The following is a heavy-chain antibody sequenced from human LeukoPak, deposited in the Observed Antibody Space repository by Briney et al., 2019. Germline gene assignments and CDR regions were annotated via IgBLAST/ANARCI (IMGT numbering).Heavy chain of an antibody. Sequence: PSETLSLTCTVSGGSISSYYWSWILQPPGKGLEWIGYIYYSGSTNYNPSLKSRVTISVDTSKNQFSLKLSSVTAADTAVYYCARIIVGATRNHYMDVWGKGTTVTVSS. CDR3: ARIIVGATRNHYMDV. J-gene: IGHJ6*03. CDR2: IYYSGST. CDR1: GGSISSYY. D-gene: IGHD1-26*01. V-gene: IGHV4-59*08.